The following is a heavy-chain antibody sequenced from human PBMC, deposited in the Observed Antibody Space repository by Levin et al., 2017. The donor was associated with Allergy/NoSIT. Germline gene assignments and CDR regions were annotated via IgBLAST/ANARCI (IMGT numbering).Heavy chain of an antibody. CDR3: SKGSSWFDF. D-gene: IGHD6-13*01. V-gene: IGHV3-30*18. CDR1: GGKGRSEK. CDR2: TSYDGSNN. J-gene: IGHJ4*02. Sequence: GGSLRLSCGDEGGKGRSEKRHGGREAAGKGLEWVAVTSYDGSNNHYAGSVKGRFTISRDNSKNTLYLQMNSLRAEDTAVYYCSKGSSWFDFWGQGTLVTVSS.